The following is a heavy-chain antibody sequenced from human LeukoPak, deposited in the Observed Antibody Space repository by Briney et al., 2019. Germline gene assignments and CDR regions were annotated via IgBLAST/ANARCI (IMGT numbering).Heavy chain of an antibody. Sequence: VASATVSRKAPGGTLNQHSNSWGRQAPGPGVEWVGRIIPILDQANYAQKFQGRVTFTADRSTTTASMELSSLKFEDTAVYFCVRSGYYYDWFDPWGQGTLVIVSS. CDR2: IIPILDQA. D-gene: IGHD5-12*01. J-gene: IGHJ5*02. CDR1: GGTLNQHS. CDR3: VRSGYYYDWFDP. V-gene: IGHV1-69*02.